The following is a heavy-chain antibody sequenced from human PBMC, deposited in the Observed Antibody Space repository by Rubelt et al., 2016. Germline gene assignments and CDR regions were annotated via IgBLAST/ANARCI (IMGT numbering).Heavy chain of an antibody. CDR3: ARGRRGSSSWLGRDYYGMDV. V-gene: IGHV4-34*01. Sequence: QVQLQQWGAGLLKPSETLSLTCAVYGWSFSGYYWSWIRQPPGKGLEWIGEINHSGSTNYNPSLKSRVTISVDTSKNQFSLKLSSVTAADTAVYYCARGRRGSSSWLGRDYYGMDVWGQGTTVTVSS. D-gene: IGHD6-13*01. CDR2: INHSGST. CDR1: GWSFSGYY. J-gene: IGHJ6*02.